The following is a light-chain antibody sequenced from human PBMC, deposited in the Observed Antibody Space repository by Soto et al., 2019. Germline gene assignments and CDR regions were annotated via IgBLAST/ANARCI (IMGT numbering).Light chain of an antibody. CDR3: QQHLGRHT. CDR2: DAS. J-gene: IGKJ1*01. V-gene: IGKV3-11*01. Sequence: EIVMTQSPGTLSLSPGERATLSCRASHRVSSYLAWYQQKPGQAPRLLIYDASTRAAGIPARFIGSGSGTDFTLTISSLEPEDSAVYYCQQHLGRHTFGQGTKVDIK. CDR1: HRVSSY.